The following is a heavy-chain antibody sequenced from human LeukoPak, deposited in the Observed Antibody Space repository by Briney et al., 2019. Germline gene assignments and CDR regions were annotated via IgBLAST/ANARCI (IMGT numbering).Heavy chain of an antibody. V-gene: IGHV3-30*02. CDR3: AKVSIAAADYYYYYMDV. Sequence: GGSLRLSCAASGFTFSSHGMHWVRQAPGKGLEWVAFIRYDGSNKYYADSVKGRFTISRDNSKNTLYLQMNSLRAEDTAVYYCAKVSIAAADYYYYYMDVWGKGTTVTVSS. CDR1: GFTFSSHG. D-gene: IGHD6-13*01. J-gene: IGHJ6*03. CDR2: IRYDGSNK.